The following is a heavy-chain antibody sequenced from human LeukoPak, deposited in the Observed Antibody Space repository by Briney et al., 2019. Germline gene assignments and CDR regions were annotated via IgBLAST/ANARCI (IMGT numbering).Heavy chain of an antibody. J-gene: IGHJ4*02. CDR1: GFTFSTSW. V-gene: IGHV3-7*01. CDR3: ARTLAVAGTVTHDY. D-gene: IGHD6-19*01. CDR2: IKKDGSET. Sequence: GGSLRLSCAASGFTFSTSWMSWVRQVPGKGLEWVANIKKDGSETYYVDSVKGRFTISRDNAKNSLYLQMNSLRAEDTAVYYCARTLAVAGTVTHDYWGQGTLVTVSS.